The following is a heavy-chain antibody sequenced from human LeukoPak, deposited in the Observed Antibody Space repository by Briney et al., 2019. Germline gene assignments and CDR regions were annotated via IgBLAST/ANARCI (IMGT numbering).Heavy chain of an antibody. Sequence: SGGSVRLSCAASGFTFDDYAMHWVRQAPGKGLEWVSGISWNSGSIRYTDSVKGRFTISRDNAKNSLYLQMNSLRAEDTALYYCAKGLHEYYFDYWGQGTLVTVSS. CDR1: GFTFDDYA. CDR2: ISWNSGSI. J-gene: IGHJ4*02. V-gene: IGHV3-9*01. D-gene: IGHD4-11*01. CDR3: AKGLHEYYFDY.